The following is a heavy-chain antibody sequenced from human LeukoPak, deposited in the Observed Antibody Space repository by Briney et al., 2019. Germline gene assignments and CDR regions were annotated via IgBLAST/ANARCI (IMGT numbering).Heavy chain of an antibody. Sequence: GASLKISCKGSGSRFTSYWITWVRQMPGKGLEWMGRIDPSDSYTNYSPSFQGHVTISADKSISTAYLQWSSLKASGTAIYYCARHENIFSTFDMWGQGTMVTVSS. CDR1: GSRFTSYW. D-gene: IGHD3-9*01. CDR2: IDPSDSYT. J-gene: IGHJ3*02. V-gene: IGHV5-10-1*01. CDR3: ARHENIFSTFDM.